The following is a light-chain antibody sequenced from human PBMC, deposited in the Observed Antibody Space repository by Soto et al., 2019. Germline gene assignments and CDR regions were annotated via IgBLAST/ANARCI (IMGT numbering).Light chain of an antibody. CDR2: GIS. CDR3: QQYHNSRT. Sequence: IVLTQSPGTLSLSPGERATLSCRASQSVDRRSLAWYQQKPGQPPRLLIFGISNRATGIPDRFSGSGSGADFTLTISGLEPEDFAVYYCQQYHNSRTFGQGTNVEIK. J-gene: IGKJ1*01. CDR1: QSVDRRS. V-gene: IGKV3-20*01.